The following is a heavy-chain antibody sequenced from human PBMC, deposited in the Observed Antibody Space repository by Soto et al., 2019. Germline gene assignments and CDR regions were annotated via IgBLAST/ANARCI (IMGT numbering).Heavy chain of an antibody. D-gene: IGHD2-15*01. Sequence: QHGGSLRLCCAACGFTFCSYGMHWVRQAPGKGLEWVAVIWYDGSNKYYADSVKGRFTISRDNSKNTLYLQMNSLRAEDTAVYYCAREYCSGGSCYPLMDVWGQGTTVTVSS. V-gene: IGHV3-33*01. CDR2: IWYDGSNK. CDR1: GFTFCSYG. CDR3: AREYCSGGSCYPLMDV. J-gene: IGHJ6*02.